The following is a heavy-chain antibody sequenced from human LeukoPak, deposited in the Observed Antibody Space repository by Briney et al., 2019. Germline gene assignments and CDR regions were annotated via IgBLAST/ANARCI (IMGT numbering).Heavy chain of an antibody. J-gene: IGHJ6*02. CDR3: ASGYSYGYLYGMDV. V-gene: IGHV4-31*03. Sequence: PSETLSLTCTVSGGSISSGGYYWSWIRQHPGKGLEWLGYIYYSGSTYYNPSLKSRVTISVDTSKNQSSLKLSSVTAADTAVYYCASGYSYGYLYGMDVWGQGTTVTVSS. CDR2: IYYSGST. D-gene: IGHD5-18*01. CDR1: GGSISSGGYY.